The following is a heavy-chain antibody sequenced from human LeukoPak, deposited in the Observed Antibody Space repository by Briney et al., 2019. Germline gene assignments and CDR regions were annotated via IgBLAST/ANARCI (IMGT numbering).Heavy chain of an antibody. D-gene: IGHD6-13*01. CDR1: GFSFNNYW. V-gene: IGHV3-48*04. CDR2: ISSSSSTK. CDR3: ARDRSRIFAAAALLY. Sequence: GGSLRLSCAASGFSFNNYWMHWVRQAPGKGLEWVSYISSSSSTKNYADSVKGRFTISRDNAKNSLYLQMNSLRVEDTAVYYCARDRSRIFAAAALLYWGQGTLVTVSS. J-gene: IGHJ4*02.